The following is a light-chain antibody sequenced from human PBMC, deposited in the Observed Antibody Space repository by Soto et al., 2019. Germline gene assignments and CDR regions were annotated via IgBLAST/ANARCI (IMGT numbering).Light chain of an antibody. CDR3: QKSYSIPFT. CDR2: GAS. Sequence: DIQMTQSPSSLSASVGDRVTISCRASQSINAFLTWYQQKPGEAPRLLIYGASNLQGGVPSRFSGSGSGTDFTLTISSLQPDDFALYYFQKSYSIPFTFGQGTKLEIK. J-gene: IGKJ2*01. CDR1: QSINAF. V-gene: IGKV1-39*01.